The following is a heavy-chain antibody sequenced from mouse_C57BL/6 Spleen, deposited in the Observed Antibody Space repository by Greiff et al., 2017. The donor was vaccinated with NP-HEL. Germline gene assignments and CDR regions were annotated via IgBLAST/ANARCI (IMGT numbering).Heavy chain of an antibody. CDR1: GFTFNTYA. Sequence: EVQRVESGGGLVQPKGSLKLSCAASGFTFNTYAMHWVRQAPGKGLEWVARIRSKSSNYATYYADSVKDRFTISRDDSQSMLYLQMNNLKTEDTAMYYCVREGGYSNLYYAMDYWGQGTSVTVSS. CDR3: VREGGYSNLYYAMDY. J-gene: IGHJ4*01. CDR2: IRSKSSNYAT. D-gene: IGHD2-5*01. V-gene: IGHV10-3*01.